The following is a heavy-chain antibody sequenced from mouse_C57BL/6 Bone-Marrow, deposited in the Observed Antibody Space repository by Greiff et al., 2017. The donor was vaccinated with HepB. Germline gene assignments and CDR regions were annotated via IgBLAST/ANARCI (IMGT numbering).Heavy chain of an antibody. Sequence: QVQLQQSGAELARPGASVKLSCKASGYTFTSYGISWVKQRTGQGLGWIGEIYPRSGNTYYNEKFKGKATLTADKSSSTAYMELRSLTSEDSAVYFCARRGYFYYGSSPFAYWGQGTLVTVSA. CDR3: ARRGYFYYGSSPFAY. V-gene: IGHV1-81*01. J-gene: IGHJ3*01. CDR1: GYTFTSYG. D-gene: IGHD1-1*01. CDR2: IYPRSGNT.